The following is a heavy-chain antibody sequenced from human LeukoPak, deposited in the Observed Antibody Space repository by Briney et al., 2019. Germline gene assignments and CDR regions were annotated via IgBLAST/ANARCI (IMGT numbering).Heavy chain of an antibody. CDR2: ISSSGGVT. Sequence: HTGGSLRLSCAASGFTFSNYAISWVRQAPGKGLEWVSTISSSGGVTYYADSVKGRFTISRDNSKNTLYLQMNSLRAEDTAVYYCARDSEWGLLRSDYWGQGTLVTVSS. V-gene: IGHV3-23*01. CDR1: GFTFSNYA. J-gene: IGHJ4*02. D-gene: IGHD1-26*01. CDR3: ARDSEWGLLRSDY.